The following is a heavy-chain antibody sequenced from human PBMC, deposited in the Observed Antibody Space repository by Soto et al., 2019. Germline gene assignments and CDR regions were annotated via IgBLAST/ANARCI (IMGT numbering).Heavy chain of an antibody. CDR2: ISAYNGNT. Sequence: ASVKVSCKASGYTFTSYGISWVRQAPGQGLEWMGWISAYNGNTNYAQKLQGRVTLTTDTSTSTAYMELRSLRSDDTAVYYCAREPQLGYCSGGSCYTDYWGQGTLVTVSS. D-gene: IGHD2-15*01. V-gene: IGHV1-18*01. CDR3: AREPQLGYCSGGSCYTDY. J-gene: IGHJ4*02. CDR1: GYTFTSYG.